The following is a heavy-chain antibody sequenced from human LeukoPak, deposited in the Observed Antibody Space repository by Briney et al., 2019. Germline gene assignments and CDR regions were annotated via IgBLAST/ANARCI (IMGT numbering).Heavy chain of an antibody. CDR1: GYTFTGYF. D-gene: IGHD2-2*01. CDR3: VRDPPGYQCTNTRCYPEVDY. V-gene: IGHV1-2*02. Sequence: ASVKVSCKTSGYTFTGYFIHWVRQAPGQGLEWMGWINPNNGGTKSAQRFQGRVTMTRDTSLSTAYMELTSLRSDDTAVYYCVRDPPGYQCTNTRCYPEVDYGGQGTQVTVSS. J-gene: IGHJ4*02. CDR2: INPNNGGT.